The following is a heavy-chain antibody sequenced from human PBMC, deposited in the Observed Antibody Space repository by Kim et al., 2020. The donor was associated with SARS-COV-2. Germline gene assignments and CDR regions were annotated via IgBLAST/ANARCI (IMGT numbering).Heavy chain of an antibody. V-gene: IGHV3-30*04. Sequence: SYAMHWVRQAPGKGLEWVAVISYDGSNKYYADSVQGRFTISRDNSKNTLYLQMNSLRAEDTAVYYCARVGYYDSSGPLDYWGQGTLVTVSS. D-gene: IGHD3-22*01. CDR3: ARVGYYDSSGPLDY. CDR2: ISYDGSNK. J-gene: IGHJ4*02. CDR1: SYA.